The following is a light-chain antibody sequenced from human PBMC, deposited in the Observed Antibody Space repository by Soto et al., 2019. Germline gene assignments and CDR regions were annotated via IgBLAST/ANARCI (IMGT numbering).Light chain of an antibody. CDR1: NIGIKS. J-gene: IGLJ2*01. CDR2: DNR. V-gene: IGLV3-21*02. Sequence: SSELTQPPSVSVAPGQTATITCGGDNIGIKSVHWYQRRPGQAPVLVLYDNRDRPSGIPERFSGSDSGSTATLTISRVGAGDEADYYCQVWTTNGDHPRVLFGGGTKLTVL. CDR3: QVWTTNGDHPRVL.